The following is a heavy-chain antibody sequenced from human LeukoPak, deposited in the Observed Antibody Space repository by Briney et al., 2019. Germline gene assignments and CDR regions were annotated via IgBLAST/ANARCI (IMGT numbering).Heavy chain of an antibody. CDR3: AKRAPLYSSTPGNYFDS. J-gene: IGHJ4*02. CDR2: LSGSDGTT. D-gene: IGHD6-19*01. CDR1: GFTFSSYG. Sequence: GESLRLSCAASGFTFSSYGMSWVRQAPGKGLEWVSTLSGSDGTTYYAGSVKGRFTVSRDNTKNTFYLQMNSLRAEDTAVYYCAKRAPLYSSTPGNYFDSWGQGTLVTVSS. V-gene: IGHV3-23*01.